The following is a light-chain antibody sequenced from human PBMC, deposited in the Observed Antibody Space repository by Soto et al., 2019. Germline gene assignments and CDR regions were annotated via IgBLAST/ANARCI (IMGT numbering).Light chain of an antibody. CDR2: AAS. V-gene: IGKV1-9*01. Sequence: DIQLTQSPSFLSASVGDRVTITCRASQGISSYLACYQQKPGKAPKLLIYAASTLQSGVPSRFSGSGSGTEFTLTISSLQPEDFATCYCQHLESYSTFGQGTRLEIK. J-gene: IGKJ5*01. CDR1: QGISSY. CDR3: QHLESYST.